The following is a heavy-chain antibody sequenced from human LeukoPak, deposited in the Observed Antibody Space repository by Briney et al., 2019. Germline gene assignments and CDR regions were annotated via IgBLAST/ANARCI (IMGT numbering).Heavy chain of an antibody. CDR3: ARDRVSVVAASPDY. J-gene: IGHJ4*02. V-gene: IGHV3-74*01. CDR2: IHSDGSAT. Sequence: GSLRLSCAASGFTFSNYWMHWVRQAPGKGLVWVSRIHSDGSATYYADSVRGRFTISRDNAKNTLYLQMNSLRAEDTAVYYCARDRVSVVAASPDYWGQGTLVTVSS. D-gene: IGHD2-15*01. CDR1: GFTFSNYW.